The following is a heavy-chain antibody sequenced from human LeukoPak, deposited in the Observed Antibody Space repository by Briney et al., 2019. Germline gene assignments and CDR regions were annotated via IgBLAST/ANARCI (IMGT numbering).Heavy chain of an antibody. Sequence: SETLSLTCTVSGGSISSYYWSWIRQPSGKGLEWIGYIYYSGSTNYNPSLKSRVTISVDTSKNQFSLKLSSVTAADTAVYYCASTNSRGWSLYYFDYWGQGTLVTVSS. CDR1: GGSISSYY. D-gene: IGHD6-19*01. J-gene: IGHJ4*02. V-gene: IGHV4-59*01. CDR2: IYYSGST. CDR3: ASTNSRGWSLYYFDY.